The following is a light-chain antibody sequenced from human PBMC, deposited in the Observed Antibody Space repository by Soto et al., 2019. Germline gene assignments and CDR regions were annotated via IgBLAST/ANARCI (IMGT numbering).Light chain of an antibody. Sequence: EIVMTQSPATLSVSPGERVTLSCRASESVYSNLAWYQQKPGQAPRLLIQGASTRATDIPARISGSGSGTDFTLSISSLQSEDFAVYYCQQRGNWPATFGPGTKVDIK. J-gene: IGKJ3*01. CDR3: QQRGNWPAT. CDR1: ESVYSN. CDR2: GAS. V-gene: IGKV3-15*01.